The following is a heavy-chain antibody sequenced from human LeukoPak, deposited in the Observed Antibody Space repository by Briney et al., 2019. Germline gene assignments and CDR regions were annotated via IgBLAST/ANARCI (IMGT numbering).Heavy chain of an antibody. CDR3: AKGLSVTILGPCDY. V-gene: IGHV3-23*01. J-gene: IGHJ4*02. CDR2: ITADGRST. Sequence: GGSLRLSCAASGLTFSNYAMSWVRPAPGKGLQWVSGITADGRSTYYAASAKGRLTISRDNSKNTLYLQLSSPRAENTAVYYCAKGLSVTILGPCDYWGQGTLVTVSS. CDR1: GLTFSNYA. D-gene: IGHD3/OR15-3a*01.